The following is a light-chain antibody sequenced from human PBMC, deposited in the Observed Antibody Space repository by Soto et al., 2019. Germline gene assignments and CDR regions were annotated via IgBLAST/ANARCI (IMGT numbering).Light chain of an antibody. CDR3: QQDYNLPLT. CDR2: GAS. V-gene: IGKV3D-7*01. Sequence: EIVLTQSPGTLSLSPGERATLSCRARQRVSSRYLAWYQQKRGQAPSLVIYGASSREAGIPDRFSGSGSGTDFTLTISSLQPEDFAVYYCQQDYNLPLTFGGGTKVDIK. J-gene: IGKJ4*01. CDR1: QRVSSRY.